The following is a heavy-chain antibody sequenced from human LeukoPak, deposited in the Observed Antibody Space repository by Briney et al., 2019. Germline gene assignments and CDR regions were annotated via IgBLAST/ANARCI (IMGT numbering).Heavy chain of an antibody. V-gene: IGHV3-23*01. CDR1: GFTFSNYG. J-gene: IGHJ4*02. Sequence: PGGSLRLSCAASGFTFSNYGMSWVRQAPGKGLEWVSVISGSGYTTYYADSVKGRFTISRDNSKNTVYLQMNSLRAEDTAVYYCVTKVAGRNYFDYWGQGTLVTVSS. CDR3: VTKVAGRNYFDY. D-gene: IGHD6-19*01. CDR2: ISGSGYTT.